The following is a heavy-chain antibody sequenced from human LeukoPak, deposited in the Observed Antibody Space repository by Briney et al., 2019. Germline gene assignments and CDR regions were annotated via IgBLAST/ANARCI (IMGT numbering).Heavy chain of an antibody. Sequence: SETLSLTCTVSGGSISSYYWSWIRQPPGKGLEWIGYIYYSGSTNYNPSLKSRVTISVDTSKNQFSLKLSSVTAADTAVYYCARGARDILTGYPPHFDYWGQGTLVTVSS. CDR1: GGSISSYY. J-gene: IGHJ4*02. D-gene: IGHD3-9*01. CDR2: IYYSGST. CDR3: ARGARDILTGYPPHFDY. V-gene: IGHV4-59*01.